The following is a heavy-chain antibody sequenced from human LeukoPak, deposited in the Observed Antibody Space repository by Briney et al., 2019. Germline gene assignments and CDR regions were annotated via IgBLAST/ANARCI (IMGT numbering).Heavy chain of an antibody. V-gene: IGHV4-4*07. J-gene: IGHJ3*02. CDR3: ARGYSSGRQDAFDI. D-gene: IGHD6-19*01. Sequence: SETLSLTCTVSGGSISSYYWSWIRQPAGKGLEWIGRIYTSGSTNYNPSLKSRVTMSVDTSKNQFSLKLSSVTAADTAVYYCARGYSSGRQDAFDIWGQGTMVTVSS. CDR2: IYTSGST. CDR1: GGSISSYY.